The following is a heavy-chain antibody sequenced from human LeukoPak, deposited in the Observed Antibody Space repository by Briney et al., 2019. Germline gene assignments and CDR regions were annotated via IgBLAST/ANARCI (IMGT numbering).Heavy chain of an antibody. D-gene: IGHD6-19*01. CDR1: GGSFSGYY. Sequence: SSETLSLTCAVYGGSFSGYYWSWIRQPPGKGLEWIGEINHSGSTNYNPSLKSRVTISVDTSKNQFSLKLSSVTAADTAVYYCARYSSGWTDAFDIWGQGTMVTVSS. V-gene: IGHV4-34*01. CDR2: INHSGST. J-gene: IGHJ3*02. CDR3: ARYSSGWTDAFDI.